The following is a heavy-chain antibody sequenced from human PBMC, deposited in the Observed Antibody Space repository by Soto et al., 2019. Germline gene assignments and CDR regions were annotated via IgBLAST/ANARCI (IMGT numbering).Heavy chain of an antibody. CDR1: GFTFSNYD. CDR2: IEIAGKT. CDR3: AREGERGSGDATDALDI. D-gene: IGHD1-1*01. V-gene: IGHV3-13*01. J-gene: IGHJ3*02. Sequence: SGGSLRLSCAASGFTFSNYDMHWVRQATGKGLEWVSAIEIAGKTCYPGSVEGRFTISRDNGKNSLYLQMSSLTVGDTAVYYCAREGERGSGDATDALDIWGQGTLVTVSS.